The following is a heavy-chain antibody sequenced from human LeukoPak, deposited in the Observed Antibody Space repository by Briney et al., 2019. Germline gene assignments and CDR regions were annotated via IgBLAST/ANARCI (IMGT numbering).Heavy chain of an antibody. CDR2: INHSGST. CDR3: ARGLEVLYYFDY. Sequence: SETLSLTCAVYGGSFSGYYWSWIRQPPGKELEWIGEINHSGSTNYNPSLKSRVTISVDTSKNQFSLKLSSVTAADTAVYYCARGLEVLYYFDYWGQGTLVTVSS. V-gene: IGHV4-34*01. CDR1: GGSFSGYY. J-gene: IGHJ4*02.